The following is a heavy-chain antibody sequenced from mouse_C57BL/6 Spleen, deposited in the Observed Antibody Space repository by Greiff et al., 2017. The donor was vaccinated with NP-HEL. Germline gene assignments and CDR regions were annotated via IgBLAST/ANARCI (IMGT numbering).Heavy chain of an antibody. CDR2: IDPSASYT. CDR1: GYTFTSYW. V-gene: IGHV1-50*01. J-gene: IGHJ3*01. D-gene: IGHD1-3*01. CDR3: ARRSALEEGFAY. Sequence: QVQLQQPGAELVKPGASVKLSCKASGYTFTSYWMQWVKQRPGQGLEWIGEIDPSASYTNYNQQFKGKATLTVDTSASTAYMHLSSLTSEDAAVYYWARRSALEEGFAYWGQGTLVTVSA.